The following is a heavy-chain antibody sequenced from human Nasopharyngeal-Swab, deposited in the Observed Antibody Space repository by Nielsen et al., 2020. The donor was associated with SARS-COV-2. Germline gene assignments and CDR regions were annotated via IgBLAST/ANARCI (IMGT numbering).Heavy chain of an antibody. V-gene: IGHV4-59*01. CDR2: FYDSGGT. CDR1: GASITNYY. J-gene: IGHJ4*02. D-gene: IGHD6-13*01. Sequence: SETLSLTCTVSGASITNYYWTWVRQSPGKGPEWIGSFYDSGGTNYRSSLKSRVTMSVDTSKSQFSLKLTSVTAADTAVYFCASWPRESSSWFWSWGLGTLVTVSS. CDR3: ASWPRESSSWFWS.